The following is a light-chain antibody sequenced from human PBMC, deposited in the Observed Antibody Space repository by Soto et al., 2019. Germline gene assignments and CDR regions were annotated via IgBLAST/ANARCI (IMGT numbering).Light chain of an antibody. V-gene: IGKV3-15*01. Sequence: EIVMTQSPATLSVSPGESATLSCRASQSISSELAWYQQKPGQPPRLLIYGASTRATGVPARFTCSGSGSHIALHISGLQSENIAVYYCQQGHNWPLTFGQGTRLEI. CDR1: QSISSE. J-gene: IGKJ2*01. CDR2: GAS. CDR3: QQGHNWPLT.